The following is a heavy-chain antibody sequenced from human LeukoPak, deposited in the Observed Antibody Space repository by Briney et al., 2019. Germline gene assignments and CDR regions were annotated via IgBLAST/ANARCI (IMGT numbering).Heavy chain of an antibody. V-gene: IGHV4-4*07. J-gene: IGHJ3*02. CDR1: GGSISGSY. CDR2: IYTSGST. D-gene: IGHD2-2*01. CDR3: ARDRCNSTTCASRGAFDI. Sequence: SETLSLTCIVSGGSISGSYWSWIRQPAGKGLEWIGRIYTSGSTNYNPSLTSRVTMSVDTSKNQFSLKLTSVTAADTAVYYCARDRCNSTTCASRGAFDIWGQGTMVTVS.